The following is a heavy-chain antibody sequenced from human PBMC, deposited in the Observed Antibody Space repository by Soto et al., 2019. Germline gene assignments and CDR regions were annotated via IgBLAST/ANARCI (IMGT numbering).Heavy chain of an antibody. V-gene: IGHV3-15*01. CDR3: TTFVGYCSGGSCYFPFDY. CDR2: IKSKTDGGTT. CDR1: GFTFSNAW. Sequence: EVQLVESGGGLVKPGGSLRLSCAASGFTFSNAWMSWVRQAPGKGLEWVGRIKSKTDGGTTDYAAPVKDRFTISRDDSKNTLYLQMNSLKTEDTAVYYCTTFVGYCSGGSCYFPFDYWGQGTLVTVSS. J-gene: IGHJ4*02. D-gene: IGHD2-15*01.